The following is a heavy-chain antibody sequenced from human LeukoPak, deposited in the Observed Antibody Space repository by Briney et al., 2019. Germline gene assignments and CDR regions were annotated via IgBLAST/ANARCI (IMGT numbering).Heavy chain of an antibody. D-gene: IGHD3-3*01. CDR1: GFTFSSYD. V-gene: IGHV3-13*01. CDR3: ASRGQGFLEWLSSGYMDV. Sequence: PGGSLRLSCAASGFTFSSYDMHWVRQPTGKGLEWVSAIGTAGDTYYPGSVKGRFTISRENAKNSLYLQMNSLRAEDTAVYYCASRGQGFLEWLSSGYMDVWGKGTTVTVSS. CDR2: IGTAGDT. J-gene: IGHJ6*03.